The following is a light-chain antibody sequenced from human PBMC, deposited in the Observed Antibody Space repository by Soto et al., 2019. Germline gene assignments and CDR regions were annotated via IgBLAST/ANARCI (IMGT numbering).Light chain of an antibody. V-gene: IGKV4-1*01. CDR1: QSVLYSSNNKNY. CDR2: WAS. J-gene: IGKJ1*01. CDR3: QQYYSPPWT. Sequence: DIVMTQSPDSLAVSLGERATINCKSSQSVLYSSNNKNYLGWYQKKPGQPPKLLIHWASTRESGVSDRFSGSGSATDFTLTISSLQAEDVAVYYCQQYYSPPWTFGQGTKVEIK.